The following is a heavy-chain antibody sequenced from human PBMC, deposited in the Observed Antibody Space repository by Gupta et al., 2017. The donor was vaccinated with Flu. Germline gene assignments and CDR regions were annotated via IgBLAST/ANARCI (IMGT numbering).Heavy chain of an antibody. V-gene: IGHV1-8*01. CDR2: MNPNSGNT. Sequence: TSYDINWVRQATGQGLEWMGWMNPNSGNTGYAQKFQGRVTMTRNTSISTAYMELSSLRSEDTAVYYCARGDLISTSYHFDYWGQGTLVTVSS. CDR3: ARGDLISTSYHFDY. D-gene: IGHD2-2*01. J-gene: IGHJ4*02. CDR1: TSYD.